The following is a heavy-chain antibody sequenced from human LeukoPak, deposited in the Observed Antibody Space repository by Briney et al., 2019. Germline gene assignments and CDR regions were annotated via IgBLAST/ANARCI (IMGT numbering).Heavy chain of an antibody. Sequence: SETLSLTCTVSGGSISSSSYYWGWIRQPPGKGLDGIETIYYTGSTYYNPSLKSRVTIFVDTSKNQFSLKLSSVTAADTAVYYCARHPGGYCSSTSCYTGGVFDIWGQGTMVTVSS. V-gene: IGHV4-39*01. CDR1: GGSISSSSYY. CDR3: ARHPGGYCSSTSCYTGGVFDI. D-gene: IGHD2-2*02. J-gene: IGHJ3*02. CDR2: IYYTGST.